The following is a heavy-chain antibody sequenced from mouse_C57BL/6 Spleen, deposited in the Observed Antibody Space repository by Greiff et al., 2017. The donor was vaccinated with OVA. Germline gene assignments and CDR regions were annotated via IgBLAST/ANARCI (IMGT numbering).Heavy chain of an antibody. V-gene: IGHV1-55*01. D-gene: IGHD1-1*01. CDR2: IYPGSGST. J-gene: IGHJ2*01. CDR3: ARVHYYGSSYDFDY. CDR1: GYTFTSYW. Sequence: QVQLQQPGAELVKPGASVKMSCKASGYTFTSYWITWVKQRPGPGLEWIGDIYPGSGSTNYNEKFKSKATLTVDTSSSTAYMQLSSLTSEDSAVYYCARVHYYGSSYDFDYWGQGTTLTVSS.